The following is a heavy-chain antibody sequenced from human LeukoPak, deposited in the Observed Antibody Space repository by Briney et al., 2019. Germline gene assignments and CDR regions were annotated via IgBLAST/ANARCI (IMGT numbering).Heavy chain of an antibody. J-gene: IGHJ3*02. V-gene: IGHV3-30*04. CDR3: ARLLTMKPVVVNGILLAGAFDI. D-gene: IGHD3-22*01. CDR2: ISYDGRNT. Sequence: GGSLRLSCAASEFTFSRYAMHWVRQAPGKGLEWVAIISYDGRNTYYTDSVKGRFTISRDNSKDTLYLQMNSLRVEDTAVYYCARLLTMKPVVVNGILLAGAFDIWGQGTMVTVSS. CDR1: EFTFSRYA.